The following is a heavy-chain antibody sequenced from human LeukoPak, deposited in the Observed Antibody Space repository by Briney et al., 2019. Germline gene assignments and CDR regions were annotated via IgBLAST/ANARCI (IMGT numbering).Heavy chain of an antibody. Sequence: PGGSLRLSCAASGFTFSDYYMSWIRQAPGKGLEWVSYISSSGSTIYYADSVKGRFTISRDNAKNSLYLQMNSLRAEDTAVYYCARVGVSSIAAAGAYYYYGTDVWGQGTTATVSS. CDR2: ISSSGSTI. D-gene: IGHD6-13*01. V-gene: IGHV3-11*01. CDR1: GFTFSDYY. CDR3: ARVGVSSIAAAGAYYYYGTDV. J-gene: IGHJ6*02.